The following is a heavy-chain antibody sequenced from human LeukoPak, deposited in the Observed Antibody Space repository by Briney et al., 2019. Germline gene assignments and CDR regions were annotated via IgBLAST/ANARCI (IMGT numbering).Heavy chain of an antibody. Sequence: GGSLRLSCAASGFTFSSYWMSWVRQAPGKGLEWVANIKQDGSEKYYVDSVKGRFTISRDNAKNSLYLQMNSLRAEDAAVYYCAKGPLIEVAGTTWDYWGQGTLVTVSS. CDR2: IKQDGSEK. V-gene: IGHV3-7*03. CDR1: GFTFSSYW. J-gene: IGHJ4*02. D-gene: IGHD6-19*01. CDR3: AKGPLIEVAGTTWDY.